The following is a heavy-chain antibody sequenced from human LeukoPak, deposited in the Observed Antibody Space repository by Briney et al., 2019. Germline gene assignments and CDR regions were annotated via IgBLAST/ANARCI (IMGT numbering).Heavy chain of an antibody. CDR1: GFTFSSYS. D-gene: IGHD6-13*01. CDR3: ARAGYSSSWYWGSYYYYMDV. V-gene: IGHV3-21*01. Sequence: GGSLRLSCAASGFTFSSYSMNWVRQAPGKGLGWVSSISSSSSYIYYADSVKGRFTISRDNAKNSLYLQMNSLRAEDTAVYYCARAGYSSSWYWGSYYYYMDVWGKGTTVTVSS. CDR2: ISSSSSYI. J-gene: IGHJ6*03.